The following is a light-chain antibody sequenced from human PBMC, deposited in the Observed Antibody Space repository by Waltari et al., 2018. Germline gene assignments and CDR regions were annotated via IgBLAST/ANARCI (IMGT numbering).Light chain of an antibody. CDR1: NSDVGSYNL. J-gene: IGLJ1*01. Sequence: QSALTQPASVSGSPGQSITISCTGTNSDVGSYNLVSWYQQHPGKAPKLMIYESSERPSGVSNRFSGSKSGNTACLTISGVQAEDEADYYCCSYAGSTTFYVFGTGTKVTVL. CDR3: CSYAGSTTFYV. CDR2: ESS. V-gene: IGLV2-23*01.